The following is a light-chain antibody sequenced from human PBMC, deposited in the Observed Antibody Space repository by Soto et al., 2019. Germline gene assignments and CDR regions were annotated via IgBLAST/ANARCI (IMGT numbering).Light chain of an antibody. J-gene: IGKJ5*01. CDR3: QQYNNWPIT. CDR1: QSVGIN. CDR2: GAS. V-gene: IGKV3-15*01. Sequence: EIVITQSPATLSVSPGEGATLSSRASQSVGINLAWYQQKPGQVPRLLIYGASTRATGVPARFTGSGSGTEFTLTFSNLQSEDFAVYYCQQYNNWPITFGQGTRLEIK.